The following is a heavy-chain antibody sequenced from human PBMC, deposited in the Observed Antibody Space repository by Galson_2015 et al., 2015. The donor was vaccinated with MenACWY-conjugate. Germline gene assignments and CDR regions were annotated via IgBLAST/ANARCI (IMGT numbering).Heavy chain of an antibody. D-gene: IGHD3-16*01. CDR3: ARGGGGGSNGLDCFDY. CDR2: ISSSSSCT. J-gene: IGHJ4*02. V-gene: IGHV3-21*01. Sequence: SLRLSCAASGFTFSSYSMNWVRQAPGKGLEWVSSISSSSSCTYYADSVKGRFTISRDNAKNSLYLQMNSLRAEDTAVYYCARGGGGGSNGLDCFDYWGQGTLVTVSS. CDR1: GFTFSSYS.